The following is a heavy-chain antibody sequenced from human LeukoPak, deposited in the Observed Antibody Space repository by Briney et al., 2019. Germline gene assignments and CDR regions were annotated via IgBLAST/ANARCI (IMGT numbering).Heavy chain of an antibody. J-gene: IGHJ5*02. CDR1: GYSFTSYW. CDR2: IYPGDSET. CDR3: ARLSGYYGSGSYWFDP. D-gene: IGHD3-10*01. V-gene: IGHV5-51*01. Sequence: GESLKISCKNSGYSFTSYWIGWVRQMPGKGLEWMGIIYPGDSETRYSPSFQGQVTISADKSISTAYLQWSSLKASDTAMYYCARLSGYYGSGSYWFDPWGQGTLVTVSS.